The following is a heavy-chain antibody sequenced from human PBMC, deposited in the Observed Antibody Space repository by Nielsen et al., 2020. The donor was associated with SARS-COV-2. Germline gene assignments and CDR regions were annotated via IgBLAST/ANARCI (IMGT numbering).Heavy chain of an antibody. J-gene: IGHJ6*03. CDR1: GFTFSSYG. D-gene: IGHD3-3*01. V-gene: IGHV3-30*18. CDR3: AKDLADSWSDDYSAYYNMDV. CDR2: VSYDRRNQ. Sequence: GGSLRLSCAASGFTFSSYGMHWVRQAPGKGLEWVAVVSYDRRNQYYADSVRGRFTISRDNSKNTLYLQMNSLRGEDTAVYYCAKDLADSWSDDYSAYYNMDVWGKGTTVTVSS.